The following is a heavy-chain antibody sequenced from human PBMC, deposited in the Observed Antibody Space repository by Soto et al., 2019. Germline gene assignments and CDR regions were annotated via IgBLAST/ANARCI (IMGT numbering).Heavy chain of an antibody. CDR1: GGSISSSSYY. Sequence: SETLSLTCTVSGGSISSSSYYWGWIRQPPGKGLEWIGSIYYSGSTYYNPSLKSRVTISVDTSKNQFSLKLNSVTAADTAMYCCASRSGSGSQMIDPWGQGILVTVS. J-gene: IGHJ5*02. CDR2: IYYSGST. V-gene: IGHV4-39*07. CDR3: ASRSGSGSQMIDP. D-gene: IGHD3-10*01.